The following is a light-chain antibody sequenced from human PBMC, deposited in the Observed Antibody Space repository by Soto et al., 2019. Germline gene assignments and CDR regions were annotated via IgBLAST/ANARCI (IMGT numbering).Light chain of an antibody. J-gene: IGKJ3*01. V-gene: IGKV3-20*01. CDR2: GAS. CDR1: QSVSSSY. CDR3: QQYGSSLFT. Sequence: EIVLTQSPGTLSLSPGERATLSCRASQSVSSSYLAWYQQKPGEAPRLLIYGASSRATGSADRFSGSGSGTDCILTISRLEPEDSAEYYCQQYGSSLFTFGPGTKVDIK.